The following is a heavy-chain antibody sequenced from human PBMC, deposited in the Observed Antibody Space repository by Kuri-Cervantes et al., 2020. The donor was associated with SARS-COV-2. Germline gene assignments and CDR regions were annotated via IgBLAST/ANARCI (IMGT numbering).Heavy chain of an antibody. CDR3: ARDQYLLLLSGYYYYYGMDV. V-gene: IGHV1-2*04. D-gene: IGHD2-21*01. CDR2: INPNSGGT. J-gene: IGHJ6*02. Sequence: ASVKVSCKASRGTFNTHIINWLRQAPGQGLEWMGWINPNSGGTNYAQKFQGWVTMTRDTSISTAYMELSRLRSDDTAVYYCARDQYLLLLSGYYYYYGMDVCGQGTTVTVSS. CDR1: RGTFNTHI.